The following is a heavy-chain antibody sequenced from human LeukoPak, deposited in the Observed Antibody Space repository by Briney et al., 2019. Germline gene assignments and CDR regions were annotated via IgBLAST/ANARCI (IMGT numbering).Heavy chain of an antibody. CDR2: INYSGST. CDR1: GGSISSYY. J-gene: IGHJ6*03. CDR3: ARVFDGSGSYYTYYYYYMDV. Sequence: SETLSLTCTVSGGSISSYYWSWIRQPPGRGLEWIGYINYSGSTDYNPSLNSRVTISVDTSKNQFSLRLNSVTAADTAVYYCARVFDGSGSYYTYYYYYMDVWGKGTTVTVSS. D-gene: IGHD3-10*01. V-gene: IGHV4-59*01.